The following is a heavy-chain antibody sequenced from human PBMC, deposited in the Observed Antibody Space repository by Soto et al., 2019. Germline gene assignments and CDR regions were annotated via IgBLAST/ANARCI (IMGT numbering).Heavy chain of an antibody. CDR2: ISAYNGNT. CDR3: AIHPTTVTTVRGYYYYMDV. V-gene: IGHV1-18*01. Sequence: QVQLVQSGAEVKKPGASVKVSCKASGYTFTSYGISWVRQAPGQGLEWMGWISAYNGNTNYAQKLQGRVTMTTDTSTNTAYMELRSLRSDDTAVYYCAIHPTTVTTVRGYYYYMDVWGKGTTVTVSS. J-gene: IGHJ6*03. D-gene: IGHD4-17*01. CDR1: GYTFTSYG.